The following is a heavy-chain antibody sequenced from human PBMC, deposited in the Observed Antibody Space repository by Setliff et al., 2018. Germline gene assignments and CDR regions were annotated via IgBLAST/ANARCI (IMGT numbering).Heavy chain of an antibody. CDR3: ARSPALLGIVYLDP. Sequence: ASVKVSCKASGDSFSNYAISWVRQAPGQGLEWMGGLIPMFGTPGYAQKFQDRVTITTDESTSTAYMELNSLTSEDTAVYYCARSPALLGIVYLDPWGQGTRVTVPQ. CDR1: GDSFSNYA. CDR2: LIPMFGTP. D-gene: IGHD2-15*01. J-gene: IGHJ5*02. V-gene: IGHV1-69*05.